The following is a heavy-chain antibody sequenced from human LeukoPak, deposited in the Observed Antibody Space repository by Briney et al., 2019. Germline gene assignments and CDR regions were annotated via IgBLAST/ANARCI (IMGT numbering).Heavy chain of an antibody. CDR2: IRYDGSNK. D-gene: IGHD6-13*01. CDR3: AREGSGIAAAGIDY. CDR1: GFTFSSYG. V-gene: IGHV3-30*02. Sequence: GGSLRLSCAASGFTFSSYGMHWVRQAPGKGLEWVAFIRYDGSNKYYADSVKGRFTISRDNSKNTLYLQMNSLRAEDTAVYYCAREGSGIAAAGIDYWGQGTLVTVSS. J-gene: IGHJ4*02.